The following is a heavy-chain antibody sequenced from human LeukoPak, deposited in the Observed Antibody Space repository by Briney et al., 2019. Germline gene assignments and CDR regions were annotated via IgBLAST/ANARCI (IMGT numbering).Heavy chain of an antibody. Sequence: PGRSLRLSCAASGFTFSSYGMHWVRQAPGKGLEWVAVISYDGSNKYYADSVKGRFTISRDNSKNTLYLQMNSLRAEDTAVYYCAKDGSGLTYYFDYWGQGTLVTVSS. J-gene: IGHJ4*02. CDR2: ISYDGSNK. CDR3: AKDGSGLTYYFDY. CDR1: GFTFSSYG. D-gene: IGHD6-19*01. V-gene: IGHV3-30*18.